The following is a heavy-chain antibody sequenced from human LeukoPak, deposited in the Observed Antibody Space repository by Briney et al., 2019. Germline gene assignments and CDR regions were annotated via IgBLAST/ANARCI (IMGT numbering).Heavy chain of an antibody. CDR1: GFTFSSYA. CDR3: ARDYDYVWGSYLDY. J-gene: IGHJ4*02. D-gene: IGHD3-16*02. CDR2: ISGSGGST. V-gene: IGHV3-23*01. Sequence: SGGSLRLSCAASGFTFSSYAMSWVRQAPGKGLEWVSAISGSGGSTYYADSVKGRFTISRDNSKNTLYLQMNSLRAEDTAVYYCARDYDYVWGSYLDYWGQGTLVTVSS.